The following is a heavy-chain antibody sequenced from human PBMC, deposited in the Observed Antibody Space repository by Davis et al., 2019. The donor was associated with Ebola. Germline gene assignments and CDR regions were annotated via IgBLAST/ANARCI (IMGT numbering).Heavy chain of an antibody. CDR1: GGSISPYY. D-gene: IGHD4/OR15-4a*01. V-gene: IGHV4-59*08. Sequence: MPSETLSLTCTVSGGSISPYYWSWIRQPPGKGLEWIGYIYYSGSTKYNLSLKGRVAISVDTSKKQFSLKLSSVTAADTAVYYCARSYGAAPFDYWGQGTLVTVSS. CDR2: IYYSGST. CDR3: ARSYGAAPFDY. J-gene: IGHJ4*02.